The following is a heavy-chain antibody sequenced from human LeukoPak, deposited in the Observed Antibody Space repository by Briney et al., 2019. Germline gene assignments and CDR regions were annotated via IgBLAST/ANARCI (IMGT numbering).Heavy chain of an antibody. CDR3: ARQQGPSYYYYMDG. Sequence: SETLSLTCTVSGGSISSYYWSWIRQPPGKGLEWIGYIYTSGSTNYNPSLKSRVTISVDTSKNQFSLKLSSVTAAGTAVYYCARQQGPSYYYYMDGGGKGTTATGSS. D-gene: IGHD6-19*01. CDR1: GGSISSYY. J-gene: IGHJ6*03. CDR2: IYTSGST. V-gene: IGHV4-4*09.